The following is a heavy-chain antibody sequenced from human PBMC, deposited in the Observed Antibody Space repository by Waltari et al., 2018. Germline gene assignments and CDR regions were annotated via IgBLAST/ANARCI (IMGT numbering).Heavy chain of an antibody. CDR1: GFTFCRSA. CDR3: ARGLNKVDGGAFDI. D-gene: IGHD4-17*01. J-gene: IGHJ3*02. V-gene: IGHV3-33*05. CDR2: IPYDVNNK. Sequence: QVHLVESGGGVVLPGGSLRIPCAALGFTFCRSALEWFPQVPCKGRGGSGVIPYDVNNKDFADSVSGRFTISRDNSKDSMFLQMNSLEVAYTAVYYCARGLNKVDGGAFDIWGQGTKVTVSS.